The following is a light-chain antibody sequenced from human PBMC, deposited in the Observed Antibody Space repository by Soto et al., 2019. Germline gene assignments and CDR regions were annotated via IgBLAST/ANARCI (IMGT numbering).Light chain of an antibody. CDR2: LDS. CDR1: NIGSEI. J-gene: IGLJ2*01. V-gene: IGLV3-21*01. Sequence: SYVVTQPPSVSVAPGKTARITCGGSNIGSEIVHWYKQRPGQAPMLVIYLDSDRPSGIAERFSGSNSGNTATLTISRVEAGDEADYYCQVYDSSNDHVVFGGGTKLTVL. CDR3: QVYDSSNDHVV.